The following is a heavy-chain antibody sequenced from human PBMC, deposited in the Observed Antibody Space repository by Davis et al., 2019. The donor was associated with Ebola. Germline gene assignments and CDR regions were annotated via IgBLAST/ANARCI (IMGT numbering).Heavy chain of an antibody. CDR2: IWSDGSNK. CDR1: GFTFSNHG. J-gene: IGHJ4*02. Sequence: PGGSLRLSCAASGFTFSNHGFHWVRQAPGKGLEWVAMIWSDGSNKYYADSVRGRFTVSRDNPKSTLYLQMNNLRAEDTAVYYCARDKGTTSCQDWGQGAPVTVSS. D-gene: IGHD2-2*01. CDR3: ARDKGTTSCQD. V-gene: IGHV3-33*01.